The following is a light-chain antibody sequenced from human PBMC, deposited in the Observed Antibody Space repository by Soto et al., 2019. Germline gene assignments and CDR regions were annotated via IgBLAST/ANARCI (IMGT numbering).Light chain of an antibody. CDR1: QGVSSN. CDR3: MQGTHWPIT. V-gene: IGKV3-15*01. Sequence: EIVMTQSPATLSVSPGERATLSCRASQGVSSNLAWYQQKRGQAPRLLIYGASTRATGIPARFSGSGSGTDFALKISRVEAEDVGVYYCMQGTHWPITFGQGTRLEIK. J-gene: IGKJ5*01. CDR2: GAS.